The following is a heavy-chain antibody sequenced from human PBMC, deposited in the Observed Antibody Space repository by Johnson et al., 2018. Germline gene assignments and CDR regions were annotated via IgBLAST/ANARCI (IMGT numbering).Heavy chain of an antibody. V-gene: IGHV3-74*01. D-gene: IGHD6-19*01. J-gene: IGHJ3*02. CDR1: GFNFNNYW. CDR3: AREMSSGSGRQMDAFDI. CDR2: INSDGSWT. Sequence: VQLQESGGNLVHPGGSLRLSCAASGFNFNNYWTHWVRQAPGKGLVWVSRINSDGSWTNYADSVKGRFTISRDDAKNVLYLQMYSLRAEDTAVYYCAREMSSGSGRQMDAFDIWGQGTMVTVSS.